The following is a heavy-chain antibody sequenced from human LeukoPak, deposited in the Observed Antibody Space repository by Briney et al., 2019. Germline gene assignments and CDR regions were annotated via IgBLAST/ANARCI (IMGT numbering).Heavy chain of an antibody. V-gene: IGHV3-23*01. CDR2: ISGSGGST. D-gene: IGHD5-18*01. CDR1: GFTFSSYS. Sequence: GGSLRLSCAASGFTFSSYSMNWVRQAPGKGLEWVSAISGSGGSTYYADSVKGRFTISRDNSKNTLYLQMNSLRAEDTAVYYCAKDLNSYGYVNAFDYWGQGTLVTASS. J-gene: IGHJ4*02. CDR3: AKDLNSYGYVNAFDY.